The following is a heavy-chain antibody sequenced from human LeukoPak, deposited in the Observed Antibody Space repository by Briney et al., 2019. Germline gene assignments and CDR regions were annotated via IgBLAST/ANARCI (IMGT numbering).Heavy chain of an antibody. CDR1: RFTFSSYA. J-gene: IGHJ4*02. V-gene: IGHV3-23*01. CDR3: ARRFPYSTGWSFDY. D-gene: IGHD6-19*01. Sequence: GGSLRLSCAASRFTFSSYAMTWVRQAPGKGLEWVSGISGSGGSTYYADSVKGRFTISRDNSKNTLYLQMNSLRAEDTAVYYCARRFPYSTGWSFDYWGQGTLVTVSS. CDR2: ISGSGGST.